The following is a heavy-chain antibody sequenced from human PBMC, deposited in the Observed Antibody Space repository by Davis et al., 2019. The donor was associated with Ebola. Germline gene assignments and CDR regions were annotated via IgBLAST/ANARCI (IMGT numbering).Heavy chain of an antibody. J-gene: IGHJ4*02. CDR3: AKGGSGSYLT. D-gene: IGHD1-26*01. V-gene: IGHV3-74*03. CDR2: INSDGSSS. Sequence: GESLKISCAASGFTFSKYWMHWVRQTPGKGLMWVSRINSDGSSSTREYADSVKGRFTISRDDAKNSLYLQMNSLRAEDTAVYYCAKGGSGSYLTWGQGTLVTVSS. CDR1: GFTFSKYW.